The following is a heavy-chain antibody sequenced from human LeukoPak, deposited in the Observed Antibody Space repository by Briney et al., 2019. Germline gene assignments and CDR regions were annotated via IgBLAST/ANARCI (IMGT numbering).Heavy chain of an antibody. CDR3: ARAEGAALGRAFDI. CDR2: INHSGST. CDR1: GGSFSGYY. J-gene: IGHJ3*02. D-gene: IGHD6-13*01. V-gene: IGHV4-34*01. Sequence: SETLSLTCAVYGGSFSGYYWSWIRQPPGKGLEWIGEINHSGSTDYNPSLKSRVTISVDTSKNQFSLKLSSVTAADTAVYYCARAEGAALGRAFDIWGRGTMVTVSS.